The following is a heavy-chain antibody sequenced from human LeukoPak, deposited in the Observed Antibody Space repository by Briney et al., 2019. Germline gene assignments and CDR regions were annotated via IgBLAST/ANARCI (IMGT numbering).Heavy chain of an antibody. D-gene: IGHD5-18*01. V-gene: IGHV3-66*04. J-gene: IGHJ3*02. CDR3: ARRELLGYSYGLRTFNI. Sequence: PGGSLRLSCAASGFTVSSNYMSWVRQAPGKGLDWVSVIYSGGIYNDGTTNYGDSVKGRFTISRDNSKNTLYLQMNSLRAEDTAVYYCARRELLGYSYGLRTFNIWGQGTTVTVSS. CDR2: IYSGGIYNDGTT. CDR1: GFTVSSNY.